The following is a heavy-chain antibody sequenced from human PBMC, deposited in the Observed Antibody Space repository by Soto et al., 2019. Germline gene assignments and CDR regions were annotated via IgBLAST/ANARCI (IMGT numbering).Heavy chain of an antibody. D-gene: IGHD4-17*01. J-gene: IGHJ4*02. CDR3: AKDLDYGDYATQFDY. Sequence: GGSLRLSCAASGFTFSSYGMHWVRQAPGKGLEWVAVISYDGSNKYYADSVKGRFTISRDNSKNTLYLQMNSLRAEDTAVYYCAKDLDYGDYATQFDYWGQGTLVTVSS. V-gene: IGHV3-30*18. CDR1: GFTFSSYG. CDR2: ISYDGSNK.